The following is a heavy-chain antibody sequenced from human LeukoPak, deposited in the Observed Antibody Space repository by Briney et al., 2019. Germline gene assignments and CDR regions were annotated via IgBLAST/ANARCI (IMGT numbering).Heavy chain of an antibody. CDR1: GGSISSGDYY. V-gene: IGHV4-30-4*08. CDR3: ARESQSDYSTDFDY. Sequence: SETLSLTCTVSGGSISSGDYYWSWIRQPPGKGLEWIGYIYYSGSTYYNPSLKSRVTISVDTSKNQFSLKLSSVTAADTAVYYCARESQSDYSTDFDYWGQGTLVTVSS. D-gene: IGHD4-11*01. CDR2: IYYSGST. J-gene: IGHJ4*02.